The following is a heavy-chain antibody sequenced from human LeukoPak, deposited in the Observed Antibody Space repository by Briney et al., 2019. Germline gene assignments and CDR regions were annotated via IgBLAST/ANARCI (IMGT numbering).Heavy chain of an antibody. J-gene: IGHJ4*02. CDR2: IYYSGST. D-gene: IGHD3-10*01. V-gene: IGHV4-59*01. CDR3: AEVTSGY. CDR1: GGSISSYY. Sequence: SETLSLTCTVSGGSISSYYWSWIRQPPGKGLEWIGYIYYSGSTNYNPSLKSRVTISVDTSKNQFSLKLSSVTAADTAVYYCAEVTSGYWGQGTLVTVSS.